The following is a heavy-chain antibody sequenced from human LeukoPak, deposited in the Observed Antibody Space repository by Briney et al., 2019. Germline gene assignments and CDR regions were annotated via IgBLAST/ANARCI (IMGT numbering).Heavy chain of an antibody. CDR1: GFTVSSNY. CDR2: IYSGGST. Sequence: HPGGSLRLSCAASGFTVSSNYMSWVRQTPGKGLEWVSVIYSGGSTYYADSVKGRFTISRDNSKNTLYLQMNSLRAEDTAVYYCAKVTIVVVTAGAFDIWGQGTMVTVSS. CDR3: AKVTIVVVTAGAFDI. V-gene: IGHV3-53*01. J-gene: IGHJ3*02. D-gene: IGHD2-21*02.